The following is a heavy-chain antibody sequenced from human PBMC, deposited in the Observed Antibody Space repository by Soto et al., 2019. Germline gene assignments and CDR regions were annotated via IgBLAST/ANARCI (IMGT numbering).Heavy chain of an antibody. CDR3: SRRYCSSTTFPRNYYAMDV. Sequence: PGESLKISCKGSGYIFTSYWISWVRQMPGKGLEWMGRIDPSDSYTNYSPSFQGHVTMSADKSMSTAYLPWSSLKASDTAMYYCSRRYCSSTTFPRNYYAMDVWGQGTTVTVSS. J-gene: IGHJ6*02. D-gene: IGHD2-2*01. V-gene: IGHV5-10-1*01. CDR1: GYIFTSYW. CDR2: IDPSDSYT.